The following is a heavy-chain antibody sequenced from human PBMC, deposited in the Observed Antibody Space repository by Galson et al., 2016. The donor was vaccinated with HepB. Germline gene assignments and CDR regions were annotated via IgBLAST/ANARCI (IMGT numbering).Heavy chain of an antibody. CDR1: GFSFSNYW. CDR2: IKQDGSGK. D-gene: IGHD2-21*02. CDR3: ARDSGVGADCGGDCYGA. J-gene: IGHJ4*02. V-gene: IGHV3-7*01. Sequence: SLRLSCAASGFSFSNYWMSWVRQAPGEGLEWVANIKQDGSGKNYVDSVKGRFTISRDNVKKSLYLQMNSLRAEDTAVYYCARDSGVGADCGGDCYGAWGQGTLVTVSS.